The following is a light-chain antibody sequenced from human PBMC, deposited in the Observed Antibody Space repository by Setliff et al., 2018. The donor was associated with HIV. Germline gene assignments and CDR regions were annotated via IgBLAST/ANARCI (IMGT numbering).Light chain of an antibody. V-gene: IGLV2-8*01. CDR2: EAN. CDR3: SSYAGSNIYV. J-gene: IGLJ1*01. CDR1: SGDVGGYNY. Sequence: QSALAQPPSASGSPGQSVTISCTGTSGDVGGYNYVSWYQQHPGKAPKLMIYEANQRPSGVPDRFSGSKSGDTASLTVSGLQAEDEAHYFCSSYAGSNIYVFGTGTKVTVL.